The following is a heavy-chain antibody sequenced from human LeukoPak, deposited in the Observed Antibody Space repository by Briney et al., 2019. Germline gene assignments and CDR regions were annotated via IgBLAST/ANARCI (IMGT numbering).Heavy chain of an antibody. CDR2: IKQDGSEK. V-gene: IGHV3-7*01. J-gene: IGHJ3*02. CDR3: ARESTGVVSLDAFDI. D-gene: IGHD3-3*01. CDR1: GFTFSSYA. Sequence: GGSLRLSCAASGFTFSSYAMSWVRQAPGKGLEWVANIKQDGSEKYYVDSVKGRFTISRDNAKNSLYLQMNSLRAEDTAVYYCARESTGVVSLDAFDIWGQGTMVTVSS.